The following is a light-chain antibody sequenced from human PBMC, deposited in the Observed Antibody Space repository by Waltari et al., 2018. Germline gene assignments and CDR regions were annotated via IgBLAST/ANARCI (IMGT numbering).Light chain of an antibody. Sequence: DIQMTQSPSSVSASVGDRVTITFRAIQAISSWLAWYQQKPGKAPKLLIYAASSLQSGVPSRFSGSGFGTDFTLTISSLQPEDFATYFCQQFDTFPLTFGQGTRLEIK. CDR2: AAS. CDR3: QQFDTFPLT. CDR1: QAISSW. V-gene: IGKV1-12*01. J-gene: IGKJ5*01.